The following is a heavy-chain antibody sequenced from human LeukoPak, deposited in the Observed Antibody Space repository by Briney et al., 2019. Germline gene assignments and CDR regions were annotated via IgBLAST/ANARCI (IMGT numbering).Heavy chain of an antibody. D-gene: IGHD4-17*01. J-gene: IGHJ4*02. V-gene: IGHV1-2*02. CDR3: ARLCLIGNYGDYPIDY. CDR2: THTNSGGT. Sequence: GASVKVSCKASGYTFTGCYMHWVRQAPGQGLGWMGCTHTNSGGTNYAKQCQGRDTMTRDTSISTAYMELSRLKSDDTAVYYCARLCLIGNYGDYPIDYWGQGTLVSVSS. CDR1: GYTFTGCY.